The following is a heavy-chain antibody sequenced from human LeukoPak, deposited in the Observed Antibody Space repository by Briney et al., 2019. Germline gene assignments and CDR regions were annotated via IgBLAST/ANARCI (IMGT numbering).Heavy chain of an antibody. Sequence: SETLSLTCTLSGGSISSSSYYWGWIRQPPGKGLEWNGRIFYSWSPYYNPSLKSRVTISVDTSKNQYSLKLSTVSAADTAVYYCARHEGIAARPGWFDPWGQGTLVTVSS. V-gene: IGHV4-39*01. CDR1: GGSISSSSYY. CDR2: IFYSWSP. J-gene: IGHJ5*02. CDR3: ARHEGIAARPGWFDP. D-gene: IGHD6-6*01.